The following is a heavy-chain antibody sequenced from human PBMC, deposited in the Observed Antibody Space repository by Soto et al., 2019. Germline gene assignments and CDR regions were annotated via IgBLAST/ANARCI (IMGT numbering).Heavy chain of an antibody. D-gene: IGHD2-15*01. Sequence: GGSLRLSCAASGFTFSSYAMSWVRQAPGKGLEWVSVISGSGGSTYYVDSVKGRFTISRDNSKNKLYLQMSSLRADDTAVYYCATAFYSGSRGTCYGGTLDHWGQGTLVTVSS. CDR1: GFTFSSYA. J-gene: IGHJ4*02. V-gene: IGHV3-23*01. CDR3: ATAFYSGSRGTCYGGTLDH. CDR2: ISGSGGST.